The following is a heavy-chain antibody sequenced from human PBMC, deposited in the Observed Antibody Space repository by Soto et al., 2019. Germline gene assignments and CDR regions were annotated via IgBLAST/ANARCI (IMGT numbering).Heavy chain of an antibody. CDR3: ARVNTARHSSSSYY. Sequence: EVQLVESGGGLVKPGGSLRLSCAASGFTFSSYSMNWVRQAPGKGLEWVSSISSSSSYIYYADSVKGRFTISRDNAKNSLYLQMNSLRAEDTAVYYCARVNTARHSSSSYYWGQGTLVTVSS. CDR2: ISSSSSYI. J-gene: IGHJ4*02. D-gene: IGHD6-6*01. CDR1: GFTFSSYS. V-gene: IGHV3-21*01.